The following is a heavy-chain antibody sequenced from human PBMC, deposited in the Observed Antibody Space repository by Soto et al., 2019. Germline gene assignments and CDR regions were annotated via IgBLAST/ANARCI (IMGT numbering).Heavy chain of an antibody. CDR1: ADSISSGRYY. CDR2: IFYSGTT. CDR3: ARQQYSYALDWFDA. D-gene: IGHD5-18*01. Sequence: SETLSLTCTVSADSISSGRYYWAWLRQPPGKGLEWIGSIFYSGTTYYNPSLKSRVTMSVDTSKKRFSLRLTSVIAAYTAVYYCARQQYSYALDWFDAWGPGTLVTVSS. V-gene: IGHV4-39*01. J-gene: IGHJ5*02.